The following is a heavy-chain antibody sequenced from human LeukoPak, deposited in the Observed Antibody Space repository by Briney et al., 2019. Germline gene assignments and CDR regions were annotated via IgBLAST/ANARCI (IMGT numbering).Heavy chain of an antibody. CDR2: IYYSGST. Sequence: PSETLSLTCAVYGGSFSGYYWSWIRQPPGKGLEWIGYIYYSGSTNYNPSLKSRVTISVDTSKNQFSLKLSSVTAADTAVYYCARDNTFTDYYYYGMDVWGQGTTVTVSS. CDR1: GGSFSGYY. V-gene: IGHV4-59*01. CDR3: ARDNTFTDYYYYGMDV. J-gene: IGHJ6*02. D-gene: IGHD3-16*01.